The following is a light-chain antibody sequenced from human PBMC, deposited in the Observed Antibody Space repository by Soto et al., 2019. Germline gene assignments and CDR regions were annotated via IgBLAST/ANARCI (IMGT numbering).Light chain of an antibody. CDR1: QSISSW. CDR2: KAS. Sequence: DIQMTQSPSTLSASVGDRVTITCRASQSISSWLAWYQQKPGKAPKLLIYKASSLESGVPSRFSGSGSGTEITLTISSLQPDDFATYYCQKYNSLYTFGQGTKLEMK. V-gene: IGKV1-5*03. J-gene: IGKJ2*01. CDR3: QKYNSLYT.